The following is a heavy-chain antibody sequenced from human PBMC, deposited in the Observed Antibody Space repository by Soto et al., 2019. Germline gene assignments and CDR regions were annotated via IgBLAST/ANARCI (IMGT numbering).Heavy chain of an antibody. CDR2: ISGSGGST. V-gene: IGHV3-23*01. D-gene: IGHD2-15*01. CDR3: AKPLPKADIVVVVPYAFDI. Sequence: EVQLLESGGGLVQPGGSLRLSCAASGFTFSSYAMSWVRQAPGKGLEWVSAISGSGGSTYYADSVKGRFTISRDNSKNTLYLQMTSLRAEDTAVYYCAKPLPKADIVVVVPYAFDIWGQGTMVTVSS. J-gene: IGHJ3*02. CDR1: GFTFSSYA.